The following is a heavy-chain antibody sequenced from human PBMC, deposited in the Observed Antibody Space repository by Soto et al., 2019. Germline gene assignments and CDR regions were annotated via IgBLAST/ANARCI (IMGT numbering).Heavy chain of an antibody. CDR3: AKGDLTIFGVVIIGYYGMDV. Sequence: GGSLRLSCAASGFTFSSYAMSWVRQAPGKGLEWVSAISGSGGSTYYADSVKGRFTISRDNSKNTLYLQMNSLRAEDTAVYYCAKGDLTIFGVVIIGYYGMDVWGQGTTVTVSS. V-gene: IGHV3-23*01. CDR2: ISGSGGST. CDR1: GFTFSSYA. J-gene: IGHJ6*02. D-gene: IGHD3-3*01.